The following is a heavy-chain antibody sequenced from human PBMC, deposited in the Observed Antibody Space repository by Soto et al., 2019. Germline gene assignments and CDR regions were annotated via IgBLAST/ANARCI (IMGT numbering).Heavy chain of an antibody. D-gene: IGHD6-19*01. CDR3: ARGTSGWHVDY. V-gene: IGHV3-74*01. Sequence: EVQLVESGGGLVQPGGSLRLSCAASGFTFSSYWMHWIRQVPGKGLVCVSRINSDGTNTEYADSVKGRFTISRDNAKNTVYLQMNRLRDDDTAMYHCARGTSGWHVDYWGQGTLVTVSS. CDR1: GFTFSSYW. CDR2: INSDGTNT. J-gene: IGHJ4*02.